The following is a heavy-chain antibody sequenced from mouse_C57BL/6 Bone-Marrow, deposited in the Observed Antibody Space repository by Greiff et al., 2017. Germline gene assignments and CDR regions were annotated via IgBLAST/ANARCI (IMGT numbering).Heavy chain of an antibody. V-gene: IGHV5-12*01. J-gene: IGHJ4*01. CDR3: ARMDY. CDR1: GFTFSDYY. Sequence: EVQGVESGGGLVQPGGSLKLSCAASGFTFSDYYMYWVRQTPEQRLEWVAYISNGGGSTYYPDTVKGRFTISRDNAKNTLYLQMSRLKSEDTAMYYCARMDYWGQGTSVTVSS. CDR2: ISNGGGST.